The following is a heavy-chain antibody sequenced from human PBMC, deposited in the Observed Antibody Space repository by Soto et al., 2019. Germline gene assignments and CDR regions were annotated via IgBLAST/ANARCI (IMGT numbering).Heavy chain of an antibody. Sequence: GGSLRLSCAASGFTFSSYSMNWVRQAPGKGLEWVSSISSSSSYIYYADSVKGRFTISRDNAKNSLYLQMNSLRAEDTAVYYCARDMVSIWGSHYYFDYWGQGTLVTVSS. J-gene: IGHJ4*02. CDR2: ISSSSSYI. D-gene: IGHD3-16*01. CDR3: ARDMVSIWGSHYYFDY. V-gene: IGHV3-21*01. CDR1: GFTFSSYS.